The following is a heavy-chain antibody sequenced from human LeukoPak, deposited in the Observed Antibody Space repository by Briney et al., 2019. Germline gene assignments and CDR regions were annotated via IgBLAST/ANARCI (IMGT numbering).Heavy chain of an antibody. CDR1: GFTFSTYS. Sequence: PGGSLRLSCAVSGFTFSTYSMSWVRQAPGKGLEWISFISPSGTTTYYADSVKGRFTISRDNAKNSLFLQVNSLRVEDTAVYYCATKLPGTVYFDYWGQGTLVTVSS. V-gene: IGHV3-48*04. CDR3: ATKLPGTVYFDY. J-gene: IGHJ4*02. CDR2: ISPSGTTT. D-gene: IGHD1-1*01.